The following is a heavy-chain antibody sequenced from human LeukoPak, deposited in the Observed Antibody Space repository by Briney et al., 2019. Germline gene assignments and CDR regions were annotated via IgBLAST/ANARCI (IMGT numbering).Heavy chain of an antibody. CDR3: ARRYWTDGVCYLVS. D-gene: IGHD2-8*01. Sequence: SETLSLTCTVSGGSISRYYWSWIRQPPGKGLEWIGYIYFTWSTNYNPSLKSRVTMSVDTSNNQFSLKLSSVTAADTAVYYCARRYWTDGVCYLVSWGQGTLVTVSS. V-gene: IGHV4-59*12. CDR1: GGSISRYY. J-gene: IGHJ5*02. CDR2: IYFTWST.